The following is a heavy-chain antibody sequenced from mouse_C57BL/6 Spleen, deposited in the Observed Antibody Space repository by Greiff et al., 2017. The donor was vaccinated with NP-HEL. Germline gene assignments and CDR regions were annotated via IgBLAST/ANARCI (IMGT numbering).Heavy chain of an antibody. Sequence: QVHVKQSGAELARPGASVKLSCKASGYTFTSYGISWVKQRTGQGLEWIGEIYPRSGNTYYNEKFKGKATLTADKSSSTAYMELRSLTSEDSAVYFCARLDGNYRWYAMDYWGQGTSVTVSS. V-gene: IGHV1-81*01. CDR2: IYPRSGNT. CDR3: ARLDGNYRWYAMDY. J-gene: IGHJ4*01. CDR1: GYTFTSYG. D-gene: IGHD2-1*01.